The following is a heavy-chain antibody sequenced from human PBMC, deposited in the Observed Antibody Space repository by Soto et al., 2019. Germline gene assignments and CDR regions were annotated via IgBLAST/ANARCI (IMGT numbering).Heavy chain of an antibody. J-gene: IGHJ4*02. CDR1: GYTFITYG. D-gene: IGHD4-17*01. CDR3: ARAYDYGGNSDY. V-gene: IGHV1-18*04. CDR2: TSSYNGYT. Sequence: QVQLVQSGAEVKKPGASLKVSCKTSGYTFITYGLSWVRQAPGQGLEWMGWTSSYNGYTKYAQKFQGRATMTTDTSTSTAYMELRSLRSDDTAVYYCARAYDYGGNSDYWGQGTLVTVSS.